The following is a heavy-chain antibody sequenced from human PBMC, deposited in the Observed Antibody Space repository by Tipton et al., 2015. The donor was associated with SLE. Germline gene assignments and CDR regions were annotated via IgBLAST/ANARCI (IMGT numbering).Heavy chain of an antibody. J-gene: IGHJ5*02. CDR1: GGSVSSDY. D-gene: IGHD2-21*02. CDR3: ARDLWTGDFGRFDP. CDR2: IYTSGST. V-gene: IGHV4-4*07. Sequence: TLSLTCTVSGGSVSSDYWSWIRQPAGKGLEWIGRIYTSGSTNYNPSLKSRVTMSVDTSKNRFSLNLSSVTAADTAVYYCARDLWTGDFGRFDPWGQGTLVTVSS.